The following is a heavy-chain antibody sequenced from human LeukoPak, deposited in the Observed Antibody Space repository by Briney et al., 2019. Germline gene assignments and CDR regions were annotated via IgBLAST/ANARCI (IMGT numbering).Heavy chain of an antibody. D-gene: IGHD2-2*01. Sequence: KPSETLSLTCTVSGGSISSSSYYWGWIRQPPGKGLEWIGSLYYTGSTYYNPSLKSRVTISVDTSQNQFSLKLSSVTAADTAVYYCARIQAYCSSTSCYGKYYFDYWGQGTLVTVSS. V-gene: IGHV4-39*01. J-gene: IGHJ4*02. CDR2: LYYTGST. CDR3: ARIQAYCSSTSCYGKYYFDY. CDR1: GGSISSSSYY.